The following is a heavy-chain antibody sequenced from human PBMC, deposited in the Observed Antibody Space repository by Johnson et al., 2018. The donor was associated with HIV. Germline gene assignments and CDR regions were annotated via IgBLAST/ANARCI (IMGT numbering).Heavy chain of an antibody. CDR1: GFTFDDYA. CDR2: ISWNSGSI. Sequence: VQLVESGGVVVQPGGSLRLSCVASGFTFDDYAMHWFRQAPGKGLEWVSGISWNSGSIGYADSVKGRFTISRDNAKNSLYLQMNSLRAEDTALYYCAKDVNTYGVGGDEAFDIWGQGTMVTVSS. V-gene: IGHV3-9*01. J-gene: IGHJ3*02. CDR3: AKDVNTYGVGGDEAFDI. D-gene: IGHD5-18*01.